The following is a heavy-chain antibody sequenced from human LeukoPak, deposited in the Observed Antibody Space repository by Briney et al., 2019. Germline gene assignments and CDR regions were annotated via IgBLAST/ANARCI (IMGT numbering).Heavy chain of an antibody. CDR1: GGSVSNYY. J-gene: IGHJ4*02. Sequence: SETLSLTCSVSGGSVSNYYWSWIRQPPGKRLERIGYVYYTGSTNYNPSLKSRVTMFEDKSKNQFSLRLYSVTVADTAVYYCARHFAYSSSSYFDYWGQGSLVSVSS. CDR2: VYYTGST. V-gene: IGHV4-59*08. CDR3: ARHFAYSSSSYFDY. D-gene: IGHD6-6*01.